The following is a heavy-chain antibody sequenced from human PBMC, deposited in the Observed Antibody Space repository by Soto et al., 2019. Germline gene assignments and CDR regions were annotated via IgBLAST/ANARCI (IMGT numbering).Heavy chain of an antibody. V-gene: IGHV1-2*02. CDR1: GYTFTGYY. J-gene: IGHJ6*02. CDR2: INPNSGGT. D-gene: IGHD3-9*01. Sequence: ASVKVSCKASGYTFTGYYMHWVLQAPGQGLEWMGWINPNSGGTNYAQKFQGRVTMTRDTSISTAYMELSRLRSDDTAVYYCARVRRTGELYYYYYYGMDVWGQGTTVTVSS. CDR3: ARVRRTGELYYYYYYGMDV.